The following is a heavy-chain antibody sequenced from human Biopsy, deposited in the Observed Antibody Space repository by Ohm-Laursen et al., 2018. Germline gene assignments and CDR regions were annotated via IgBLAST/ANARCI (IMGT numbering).Heavy chain of an antibody. J-gene: IGHJ4*02. CDR3: GNEVHGRDY. CDR1: GKTFSDYQ. D-gene: IGHD2-15*01. Sequence: ETLSLTCAVFGKTFSDYQWSWIRQPPGKGLEWIGQTNQAGTTNYNPSLKSRVSISADASKYEFSLRLTSVTAADTAVYLCGNEVHGRDYWGLGAQVTVSS. CDR2: TNQAGTT. V-gene: IGHV4-34*08.